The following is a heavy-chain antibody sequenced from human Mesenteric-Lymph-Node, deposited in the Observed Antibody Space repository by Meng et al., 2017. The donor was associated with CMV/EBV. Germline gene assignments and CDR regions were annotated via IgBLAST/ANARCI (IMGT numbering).Heavy chain of an antibody. J-gene: IGHJ4*02. CDR2: ISYDGSNK. V-gene: IGHV3-30*18. D-gene: IGHD6-6*01. CDR3: AKVWLEYSSSTEDY. Sequence: GESLKISCAASGFTLSSHWMSWVRPASGKGLEWVAVISYDGSNKYYADSVKGRFTISRDNSKNTLYLQMNSLRTDDTAVYYCAKVWLEYSSSTEDYWGQGTLVTVSS. CDR1: GFTLSSHW.